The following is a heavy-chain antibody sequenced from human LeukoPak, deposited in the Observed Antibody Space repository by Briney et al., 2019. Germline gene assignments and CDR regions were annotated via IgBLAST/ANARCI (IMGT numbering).Heavy chain of an antibody. D-gene: IGHD2-2*01. Sequence: ASVKVSCKVSGYTLTELSMHWVRQAPGKGLEWMGGFDPEDGETIYAQKFQGRVTMTEDTSTDTAYMELSSLRSEDTAVYYCATALGYCSSTSCPGDFDLWGRGTLVTVSS. J-gene: IGHJ2*01. V-gene: IGHV1-24*01. CDR1: GYTLTELS. CDR3: ATALGYCSSTSCPGDFDL. CDR2: FDPEDGET.